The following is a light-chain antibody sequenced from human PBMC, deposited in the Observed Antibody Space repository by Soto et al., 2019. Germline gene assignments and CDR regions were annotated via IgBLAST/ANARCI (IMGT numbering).Light chain of an antibody. Sequence: EIVLTQFPATLSLSPGERATLSCRASQSVSSYLAWYQQKPGQAPRLLIYDASNRATGIPARFSGSGSGTDFTLTISSLEPEDFAVYYCQQRSNWPITFGQGTR. V-gene: IGKV3-11*01. CDR2: DAS. J-gene: IGKJ5*01. CDR3: QQRSNWPIT. CDR1: QSVSSY.